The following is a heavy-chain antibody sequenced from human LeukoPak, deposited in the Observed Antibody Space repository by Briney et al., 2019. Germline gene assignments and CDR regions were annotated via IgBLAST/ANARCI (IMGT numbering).Heavy chain of an antibody. V-gene: IGHV1-69*05. CDR3: ASRDGYLGFDY. Sequence: SVKVSCKASGGTFSSYAISWVRQAPGQGLEWMGGIIPIFGTANYARKFQGRVTITTDESTSTAYMELSSLRSEDTAVYYCASRDGYLGFDYWGQGTLVTVSS. D-gene: IGHD5-24*01. CDR1: GGTFSSYA. CDR2: IIPIFGTA. J-gene: IGHJ4*02.